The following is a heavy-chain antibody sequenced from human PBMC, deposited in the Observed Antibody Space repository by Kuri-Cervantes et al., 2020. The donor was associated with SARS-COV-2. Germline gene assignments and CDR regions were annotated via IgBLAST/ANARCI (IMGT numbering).Heavy chain of an antibody. CDR1: GYTFTSYD. V-gene: IGHV1-8*03. CDR3: ARGDLGVTIFGVGAFDI. CDR2: MNPNSGNT. J-gene: IGHJ3*02. D-gene: IGHD3-3*01. Sequence: ASVKVSCKASGYTFTSYDINWVRQATGQGLEWMGWMNPNSGNTGYAQKFQGRVTITRNTSISTACMELSSLRSEDTAVYYCARGDLGVTIFGVGAFDIWGQGTMVTVSS.